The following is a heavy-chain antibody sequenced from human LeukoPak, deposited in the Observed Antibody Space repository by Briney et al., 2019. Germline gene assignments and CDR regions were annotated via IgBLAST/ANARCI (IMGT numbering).Heavy chain of an antibody. CDR2: IWYDGSNK. J-gene: IGHJ6*03. CDR1: GFTFSSYG. CDR3: AKSLWDKRYYYMDV. V-gene: IGHV3-33*06. D-gene: IGHD1-26*01. Sequence: GGSLRLSCAASGFTFSSYGMHWVRQAPGKGLEWVALIWYDGSNKYYADSVKGRFTISRDNSKNTLYLQMNSLRAEDTAVYYCAKSLWDKRYYYMDVWGKGTTVTVSS.